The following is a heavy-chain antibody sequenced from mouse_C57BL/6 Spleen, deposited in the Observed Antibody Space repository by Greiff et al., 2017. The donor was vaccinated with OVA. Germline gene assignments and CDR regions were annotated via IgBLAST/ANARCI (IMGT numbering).Heavy chain of an antibody. V-gene: IGHV14-2*01. J-gene: IGHJ2*01. Sequence: VQLQQSGAELVKPGASVKLSCTASGFNITDYYMHWVKQRTEQGLEWIGRIDPEDGDTKYAPKFQGKATITAATSSNTAYLQLSSLTSEDTAVYYCASGYDPYYLDDWGQGTTLTVSS. CDR3: ASGYDPYYLDD. CDR1: GFNITDYY. D-gene: IGHD2-2*01. CDR2: IDPEDGDT.